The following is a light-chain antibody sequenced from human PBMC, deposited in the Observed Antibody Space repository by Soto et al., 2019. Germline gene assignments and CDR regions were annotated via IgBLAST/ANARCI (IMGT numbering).Light chain of an antibody. CDR1: HDISTF. Sequence: DIQLTQSPSLLSASIGDRVTITCRASHDISTFLAWYQQKPGKAPKLLIYEASTLQSGVPSRFSGSGSETEFTLTISGLLPEDFAAYHCQQLYTLPFTFGQGTRLEI. J-gene: IGKJ5*01. V-gene: IGKV1-9*01. CDR2: EAS. CDR3: QQLYTLPFT.